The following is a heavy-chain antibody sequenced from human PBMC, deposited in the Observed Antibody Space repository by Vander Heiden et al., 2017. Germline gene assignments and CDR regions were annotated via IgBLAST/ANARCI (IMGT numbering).Heavy chain of an antibody. Sequence: HVQLVQSGAEVKKPEASGKVSCKASGYPFTSHGISWVRQAPGQGLEWMGWISAYNGNTNYAQKLHGRVTMTTDTSTSTAYMELRSLRSDDTAVYYCARDCQPITIFAYYYGMDVWGQGTTVTDSS. CDR2: ISAYNGNT. CDR3: ARDCQPITIFAYYYGMDV. J-gene: IGHJ6*02. V-gene: IGHV1-18*01. CDR1: GYPFTSHG. D-gene: IGHD3-3*01.